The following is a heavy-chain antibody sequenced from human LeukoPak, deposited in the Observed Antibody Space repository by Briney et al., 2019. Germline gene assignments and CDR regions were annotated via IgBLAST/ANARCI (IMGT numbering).Heavy chain of an antibody. CDR3: ARSRLGMGLDY. J-gene: IGHJ4*02. CDR2: IYTSGST. CDR1: GGSISSGSYY. V-gene: IGHV4-61*02. D-gene: IGHD7-27*01. Sequence: SETLSLTCTVSGGSISSGSYYWSWIRQPAGKGLEWIGRIYTSGSTNYNPSLKSRVTISVDTSKNQFSLKLSSVTAADTAVYYCARSRLGMGLDYWGQGTLFTVSS.